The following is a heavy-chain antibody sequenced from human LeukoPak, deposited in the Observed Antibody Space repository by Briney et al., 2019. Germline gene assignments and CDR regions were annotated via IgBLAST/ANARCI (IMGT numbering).Heavy chain of an antibody. V-gene: IGHV4-38-2*02. CDR1: GGSISSGYY. CDR2: MYHSGST. J-gene: IGHJ4*02. CDR3: ARQFYPLYFDY. Sequence: SETLSLTCTVSGGSISSGYYWGWIRQPPGKGLEWIGSMYHSGSTYYNPSLKSRVTISVDTSKNQFSLKLSSVTAADTAVYYCARQFYPLYFDYWGQGTLVTVSS. D-gene: IGHD3-16*02.